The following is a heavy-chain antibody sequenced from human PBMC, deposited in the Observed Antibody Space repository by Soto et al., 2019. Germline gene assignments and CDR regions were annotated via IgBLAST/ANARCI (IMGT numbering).Heavy chain of an antibody. Sequence: SETLSLTCTVSGGSISSYYWSWIRQPPGKGLEWIGYIYYSGSTNYNPSLKSRVTISVDTSKNPFSLKLSSVTAADTAVYYCARRGGSYNWFDPWGQGTLVTVSS. V-gene: IGHV4-59*08. CDR1: GGSISSYY. D-gene: IGHD2-15*01. CDR3: ARRGGSYNWFDP. J-gene: IGHJ5*02. CDR2: IYYSGST.